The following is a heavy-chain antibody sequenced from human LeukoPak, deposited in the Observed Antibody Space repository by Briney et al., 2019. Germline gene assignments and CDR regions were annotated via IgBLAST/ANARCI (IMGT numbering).Heavy chain of an antibody. CDR2: IYYSGST. CDR1: GGSFSGYY. V-gene: IGHV4-59*01. CDR3: ARGAWVSSDMGDYYYYMDV. D-gene: IGHD2-15*01. Sequence: SETLSLTCAVYGGSFSGYYWSWIRQPPGKGLEWIGYIYYSGSTNYNPSLKSRVTISVDTSKNQFSLKLSSVTAADTAVYYCARGAWVSSDMGDYYYYMDVWGKGTTVTVSS. J-gene: IGHJ6*03.